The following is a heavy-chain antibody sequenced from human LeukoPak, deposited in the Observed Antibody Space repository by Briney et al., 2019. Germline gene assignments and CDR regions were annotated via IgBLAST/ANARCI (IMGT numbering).Heavy chain of an antibody. CDR2: IRYDGGNK. CDR3: AEDTKAVVATGNWFDP. CDR1: GFTFNSYG. Sequence: RPGGSLRLSCAASGFTFNSYGMHWVRQAPGKGLEWVAFIRYDGGNKYYADSVKGRFTISRDNSKNTLYLQMNSLRAEDTAVYYCAEDTKAVVATGNWFDPWGQGTLVTVSS. D-gene: IGHD6-19*01. V-gene: IGHV3-30*02. J-gene: IGHJ5*02.